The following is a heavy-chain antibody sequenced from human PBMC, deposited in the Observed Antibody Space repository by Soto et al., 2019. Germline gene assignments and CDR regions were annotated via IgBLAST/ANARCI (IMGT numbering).Heavy chain of an antibody. CDR1: GFTFSSYS. CDR2: ISSSSSYI. J-gene: IGHJ3*02. Sequence: PGGSLRLSCAASGFTFSSYSMNWVRQAPGKGLEWVSSISSSSSYIYYADSVKGRFTISRDNAKNSLYLQMNSLRAEDTAVYYCARDLRQATTVKAFDIWGQGTMVTVSS. D-gene: IGHD4-17*01. CDR3: ARDLRQATTVKAFDI. V-gene: IGHV3-21*01.